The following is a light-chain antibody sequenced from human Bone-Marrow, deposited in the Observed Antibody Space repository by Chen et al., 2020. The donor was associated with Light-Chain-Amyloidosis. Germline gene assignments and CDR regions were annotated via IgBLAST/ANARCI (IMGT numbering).Light chain of an antibody. J-gene: IGLJ2*01. V-gene: IGLV3-25*03. CDR3: QSADSSGTYEVI. Sequence: SYELTQPPSVSVSPGQAARITCSGDDLPTKYAYWYQQKPGQAPVLVIHRDTERPSGISERLAGSRSGTTATLTISGVQAEDAADYHCQSADSSGTYEVIFGGGTKLTVL. CDR1: DLPTKY. CDR2: RDT.